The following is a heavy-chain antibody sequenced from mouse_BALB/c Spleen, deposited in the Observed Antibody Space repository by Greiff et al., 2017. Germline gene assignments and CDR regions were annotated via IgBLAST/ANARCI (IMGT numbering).Heavy chain of an antibody. Sequence: EVQLVESGGGLVQPGGSRKLSCAASGFTFSSFGMHWVRQAPEKGLEWVAYISSGSSTIYYADTVKGRFAISRDNPKNTLFLQMTSLRSEDTAMYYCASPAWFAYWGQGTLVTVSA. CDR3: ASPAWFAY. J-gene: IGHJ3*01. V-gene: IGHV5-17*02. CDR2: ISSGSSTI. CDR1: GFTFSSFG.